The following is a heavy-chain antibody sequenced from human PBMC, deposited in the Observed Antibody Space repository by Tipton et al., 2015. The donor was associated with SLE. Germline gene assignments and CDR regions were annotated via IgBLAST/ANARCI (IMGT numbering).Heavy chain of an antibody. J-gene: IGHJ6*03. CDR3: ARGAPREKEYYYYYMDV. CDR1: GGSISSYR. CDR2: IYYSGST. V-gene: IGHV4-59*01. Sequence: TLSLTCTVSGGSISSYRWSWIRQPPGKGLEWIGYIYYSGSTNYNPSLKSRVTISVDTSKNQFSLKLSSVTAADTAVYYCARGAPREKEYYYYYMDVWGKGTTVTVSS.